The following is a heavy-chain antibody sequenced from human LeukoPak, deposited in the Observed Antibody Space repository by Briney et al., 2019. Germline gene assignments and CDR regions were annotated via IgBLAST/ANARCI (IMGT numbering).Heavy chain of an antibody. Sequence: GRSLRLSCAGAGFSLDDYAMHWVRHPPGKGLEWVSSISWDSGNMAYADSVKGRFTISRDNARNSLFLQMNSLRAEDTALYYCIKDMGFDLLKDAFDVWGQGTMVTVSS. CDR3: IKDMGFDLLKDAFDV. D-gene: IGHD1-26*01. V-gene: IGHV3-9*01. CDR2: ISWDSGNM. J-gene: IGHJ3*01. CDR1: GFSLDDYA.